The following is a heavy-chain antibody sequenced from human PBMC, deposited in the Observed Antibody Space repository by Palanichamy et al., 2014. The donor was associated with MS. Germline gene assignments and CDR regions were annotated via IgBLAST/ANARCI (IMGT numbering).Heavy chain of an antibody. J-gene: IGHJ1*01. Sequence: QLVQSGAELKKPGASVRVSCKASGYTFTIYYMHWLRQAPGRGLERVGVINPGDNTTTYARPFQGRVTMTRDTSTSTVYMELNNLRSDDTAVYYCARGIYNVQYCSGGGCYGRPEYFHRWGLGTLVTVSS. D-gene: IGHD2-15*01. CDR1: GYTFTIYY. CDR3: ARGIYNVQYCSGGGCYGRPEYFHR. CDR2: INPGDNTT. V-gene: IGHV1-46*01.